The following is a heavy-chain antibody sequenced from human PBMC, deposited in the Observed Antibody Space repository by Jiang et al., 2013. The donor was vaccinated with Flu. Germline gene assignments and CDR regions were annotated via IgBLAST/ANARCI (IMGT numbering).Heavy chain of an antibody. J-gene: IGHJ3*02. D-gene: IGHD2-21*02. Sequence: KPTQTLTLTCTFSGFSLSTSGMCVSWIRQPPGKALEWLARIDWDDDKYYSTSLKTRLTISKDTSKNQVVLTMTNMDPVDTATYYCARMRGGDCYHDAFDIWGQGTMVTVSS. V-gene: IGHV2-70*11. CDR3: ARMRGGDCYHDAFDI. CDR1: GFSLSTSGMC. CDR2: IDWDDDK.